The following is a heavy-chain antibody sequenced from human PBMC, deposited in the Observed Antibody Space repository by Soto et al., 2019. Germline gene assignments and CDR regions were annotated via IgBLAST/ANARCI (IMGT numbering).Heavy chain of an antibody. J-gene: IGHJ3*01. Sequence: EVQLVESGGGLVPPGGSLRVSCAASGFTFRSYSMNWVRQAPGKGLEWISTISSNSAYIYYAGSVEGRFTISRDNARNSVYLQLNSLRAEDTAIYFCSRDQSLGQPVAFDVWGQGTMVTVSS. CDR3: SRDQSLGQPVAFDV. CDR1: GFTFRSYS. V-gene: IGHV3-21*01. CDR2: ISSNSAYI.